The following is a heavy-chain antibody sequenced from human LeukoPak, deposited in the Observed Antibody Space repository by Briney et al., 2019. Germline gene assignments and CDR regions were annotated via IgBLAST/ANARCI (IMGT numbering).Heavy chain of an antibody. V-gene: IGHV3-30*18. CDR1: GFTFSSYG. J-gene: IGHJ4*02. D-gene: IGHD1-20*01. CDR2: ISYDGSNK. CDR3: AKGPLITGIDYFDY. Sequence: GGSPRLSCAASGFTFSSYGMHWVRQAPGKGLEWVAVISYDGSNKYYADSVKGRFTISRDNSKNTLYLQMNSLRAEDTAVYYCAKGPLITGIDYFDYWGQGTLVTVSS.